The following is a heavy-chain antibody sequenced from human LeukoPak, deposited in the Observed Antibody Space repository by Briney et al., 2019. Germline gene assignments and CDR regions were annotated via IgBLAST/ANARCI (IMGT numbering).Heavy chain of an antibody. V-gene: IGHV4-34*01. D-gene: IGHD6-19*01. J-gene: IGHJ4*02. Sequence: SETLSLTCAVYGGSFSGYYWSWIRQPPGKGLEWIGEINHSGSTNYNPSLKSRVTISVDTSKNQFSLKLSSVTAADTAVYYCAREPGIAVAAPFDYWGQGTLVTVSS. CDR1: GGSFSGYY. CDR2: INHSGST. CDR3: AREPGIAVAAPFDY.